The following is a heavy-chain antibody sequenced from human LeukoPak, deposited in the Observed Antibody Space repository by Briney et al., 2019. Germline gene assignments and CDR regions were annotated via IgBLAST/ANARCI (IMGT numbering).Heavy chain of an antibody. CDR2: ISSSSSYI. D-gene: IGHD2-2*01. Sequence: PGGSLRLSCAASGFTFSSYSMNWVRQAPGKGLEWVSSISSSSSYIYYADSVKGRFTISRDNAKNSLYLQMNSLRAEDTAVYYCAREVPAAANYDYYDIDVWGKVTTVT. V-gene: IGHV3-21*01. CDR1: GFTFSSYS. J-gene: IGHJ6*03. CDR3: AREVPAAANYDYYDIDV.